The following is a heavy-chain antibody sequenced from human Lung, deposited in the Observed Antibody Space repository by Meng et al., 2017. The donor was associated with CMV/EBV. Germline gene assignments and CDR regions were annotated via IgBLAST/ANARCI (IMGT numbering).Heavy chain of an antibody. V-gene: IGHV3-74*01. CDR2: IYSDGIST. J-gene: IGHJ3*02. Sequence: GGSLRLXXAASGFTFSSYSMNWVRQAPGKGLEWVSRIYSDGISTRYADSVKGRFTISRDNTKNTLYLQMNGLRAEDTAVYYCAREPGRGAFEIWARGQGSPSPQ. D-gene: IGHD3-10*01. CDR1: GFTFSSYS. CDR3: AREPGRGAFEI.